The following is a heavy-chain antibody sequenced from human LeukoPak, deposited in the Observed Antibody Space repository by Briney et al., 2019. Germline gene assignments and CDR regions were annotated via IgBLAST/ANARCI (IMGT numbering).Heavy chain of an antibody. CDR2: IYYSGST. CDR1: GGSISSYY. D-gene: IGHD6-19*01. V-gene: IGHV4-59*01. CDR3: ARLSAVAGIYFDY. J-gene: IGHJ4*02. Sequence: SETLSLTCTVSGGSISSYYWSWIRQPPGKGLEWIGYIYYSGSTNYNPSLKSRVTLSVDTSKTQFSLKLSSVTAADTAVYYCARLSAVAGIYFDYWGQGTLVTVSS.